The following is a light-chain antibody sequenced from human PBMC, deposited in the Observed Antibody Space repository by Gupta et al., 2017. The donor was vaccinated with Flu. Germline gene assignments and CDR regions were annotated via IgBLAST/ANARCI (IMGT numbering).Light chain of an antibody. CDR1: SSDIGAYNF. Sequence: SVLPPPASASASPRQSITISCTGTSSDIGAYNFVSWYQQHPGKATKLMIYDVSNRPSGVTHRFAASKSGNTAYRNITGLQAEDEAAYYCSSYARSSRLEVFGGGTKVTVL. CDR3: SSYARSSRLEV. J-gene: IGLJ3*02. CDR2: DVS. V-gene: IGLV2-14*01.